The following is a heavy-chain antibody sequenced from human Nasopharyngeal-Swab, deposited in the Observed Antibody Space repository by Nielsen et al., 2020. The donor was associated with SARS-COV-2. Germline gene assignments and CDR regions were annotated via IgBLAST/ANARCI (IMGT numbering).Heavy chain of an antibody. Sequence: GESLKISCKGSGYSFTTYCIGWVRQMPGKGLEWMGIIYPGDSNTRYSPSFQGQVTISVDKYSSTAYLQWSSLKASDTAIYYCARPMRPMGHYYFGMDVWGQGTTVTVSS. CDR1: GYSFTTYC. V-gene: IGHV5-51*01. D-gene: IGHD1-26*01. J-gene: IGHJ6*02. CDR2: IYPGDSNT. CDR3: ARPMRPMGHYYFGMDV.